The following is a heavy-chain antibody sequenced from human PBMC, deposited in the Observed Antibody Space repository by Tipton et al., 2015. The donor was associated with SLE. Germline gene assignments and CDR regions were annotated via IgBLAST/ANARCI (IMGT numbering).Heavy chain of an antibody. CDR1: GVAFSSDY. Sequence: GLVKPSETLSLTCTVSGVAFSSDYWAWIRQPPGKGLEWIGEINHSGSTNYNPSLKSRVTISVDTSKNQFSLKLSSVTAADTAVYYCATRGSSSWYFFDYWGQGTLVTVSA. V-gene: IGHV4-34*01. CDR3: ATRGSSSWYFFDY. J-gene: IGHJ4*02. D-gene: IGHD6-13*01. CDR2: INHSGST.